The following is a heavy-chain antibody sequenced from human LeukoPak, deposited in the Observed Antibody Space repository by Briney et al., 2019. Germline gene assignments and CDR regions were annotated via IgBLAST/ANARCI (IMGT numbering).Heavy chain of an antibody. V-gene: IGHV5-51*01. CDR2: IYPGDSDT. D-gene: IGHD3-22*01. CDR1: GYSFTSYW. Sequence: PGESLKISCKGSGYSFTSYWIGWVRQMLGKGLEWMGIIYPGDSDTRYSPSSQGQVTISADKSISTAYLQWSSLKASDTAMYYCARAYYYDSSGYLYYFDYWGQGTLVTVSS. J-gene: IGHJ4*02. CDR3: ARAYYYDSSGYLYYFDY.